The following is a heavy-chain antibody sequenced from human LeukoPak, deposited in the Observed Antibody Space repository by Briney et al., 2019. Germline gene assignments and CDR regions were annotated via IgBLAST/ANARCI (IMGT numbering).Heavy chain of an antibody. Sequence: GGSLRLSCAAPGFTFSSYAMSWVRQAPGKGLEWVSAISGSGGSTYYADSVKGRFTISRDNSKNTLYPQMNSLRAEDTAVYYCAKGKDCSGGSCYPRYFQHWGQGTLVTVSS. CDR2: ISGSGGST. D-gene: IGHD2-15*01. CDR1: GFTFSSYA. V-gene: IGHV3-23*01. CDR3: AKGKDCSGGSCYPRYFQH. J-gene: IGHJ1*01.